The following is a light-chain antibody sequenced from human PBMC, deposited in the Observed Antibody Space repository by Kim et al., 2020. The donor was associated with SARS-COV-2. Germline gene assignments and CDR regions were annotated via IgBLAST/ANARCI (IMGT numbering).Light chain of an antibody. V-gene: IGLV2-11*03. CDR3: CSFAGSNTFN. Sequence: GQSVTISFTGTSSDIGAYNYVSWYQQYPGKAPKLMIYDVTNRPSGVSDRFSGSKSGNTASLTISGLQGEDEADYYCCSFAGSNTFNFGGGTQLTVL. J-gene: IGLJ2*01. CDR1: SSDIGAYNY. CDR2: DVT.